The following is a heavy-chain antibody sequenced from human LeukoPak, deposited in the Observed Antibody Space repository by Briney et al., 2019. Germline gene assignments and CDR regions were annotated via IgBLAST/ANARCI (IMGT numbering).Heavy chain of an antibody. J-gene: IGHJ5*02. CDR2: INPSGGST. V-gene: IGHV1-46*01. CDR1: GYTFTSYY. CDR3: ARERTKITMAPWFDP. D-gene: IGHD3-10*01. Sequence: ASVKVSCKASGYTFTSYYMHWVRQAPGQGLEWMGIINPSGGSTSFAQKFQGRVTMTRDTSTSTVYMELSSLRSEDTAVYYCARERTKITMAPWFDPWGQGTLVTVSS.